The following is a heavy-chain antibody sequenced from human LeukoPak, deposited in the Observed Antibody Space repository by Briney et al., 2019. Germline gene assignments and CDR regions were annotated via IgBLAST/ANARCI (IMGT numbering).Heavy chain of an antibody. CDR3: AKDRHGYYDSSGFWFDP. Sequence: GASLRLSCAASGFTFSSYAMSGVRQAPGKGLEWVSAISGRGGRTYYADSVKGRFTISRDNSKNTLYLQMNSLRAEDTAVYYCAKDRHGYYDSSGFWFDPWGQGTLVTVSS. D-gene: IGHD3-22*01. CDR1: GFTFSSYA. J-gene: IGHJ5*02. CDR2: ISGRGGRT. V-gene: IGHV3-23*01.